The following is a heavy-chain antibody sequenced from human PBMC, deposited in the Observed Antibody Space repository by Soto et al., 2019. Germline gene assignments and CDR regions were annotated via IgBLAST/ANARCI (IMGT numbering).Heavy chain of an antibody. CDR3: TSGGYPSR. CDR1: GFSFSGSA. CDR2: IRTKVNSYAT. V-gene: IGHV3-73*02. D-gene: IGHD1-26*01. Sequence: EVPLVESGGGLVQPGGSLKLSCAASGFSFSGSAMHWVRQASGKGLEWLGHIRTKVNSYATASAASVKGRFTISRDDSKNTAFLQMSSLKTEDTAVYYCTSGGYPSRWGQGTLVTVSS. J-gene: IGHJ4*02.